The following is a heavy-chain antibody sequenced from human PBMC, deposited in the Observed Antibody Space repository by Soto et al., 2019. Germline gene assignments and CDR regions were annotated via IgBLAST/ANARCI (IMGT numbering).Heavy chain of an antibody. CDR1: GYTFTGYY. D-gene: IGHD1-26*01. CDR2: IGPESGAT. Sequence: ASVKVSCKASGYTFTGYYMHWVRQAPEQGPEWMGEIGPESGATRYAQRFQGRVTMTRDMSITTVYMELNNLSPDDTAVYYCGRGRSGQIVVFYWGQGTPVTVSS. V-gene: IGHV1-2*02. J-gene: IGHJ4*02. CDR3: GRGRSGQIVVFY.